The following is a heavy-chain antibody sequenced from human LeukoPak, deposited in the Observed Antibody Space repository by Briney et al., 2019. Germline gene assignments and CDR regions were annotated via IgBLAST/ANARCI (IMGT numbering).Heavy chain of an antibody. CDR2: IIPIFGTA. Sequence: SVKVSCKASGGTFSSYAISWVRQAPGQGLEWMGGIIPIFGTANYAQKFEGRVTITADESTSTAYMELSSLRSEDTAVYYCARVPLLFDWFDPWGQGTLVTVSS. J-gene: IGHJ5*02. CDR3: ARVPLLFDWFDP. D-gene: IGHD1-26*01. V-gene: IGHV1-69*13. CDR1: GGTFSSYA.